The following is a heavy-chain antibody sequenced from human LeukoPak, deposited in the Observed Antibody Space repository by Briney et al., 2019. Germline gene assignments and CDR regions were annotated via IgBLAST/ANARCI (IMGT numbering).Heavy chain of an antibody. D-gene: IGHD3-3*01. Sequence: GGSLRLSCAASGFTFSTSAMTWVRQSPGKGLEWVSGIGSSGGSTYYADSVKGRFTISRDNSKNTLYLQMNSLRDEDTAVYYCAKVGRADDYYFDYWGQGTLVPVSS. CDR2: IGSSGGST. CDR3: AKVGRADDYYFDY. J-gene: IGHJ4*02. CDR1: GFTFSTSA. V-gene: IGHV3-23*01.